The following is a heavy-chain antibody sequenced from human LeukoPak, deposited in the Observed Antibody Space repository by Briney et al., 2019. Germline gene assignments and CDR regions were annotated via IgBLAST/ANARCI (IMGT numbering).Heavy chain of an antibody. J-gene: IGHJ4*02. CDR3: GVWFGDLFD. CDR1: GFTFSSYS. Sequence: GGSLRLSCAVSGFTFSSYSMNWVRQAPGKGLECVSYITSSSSTKYYADSVKGRFTISRDNAKNSLYLQMNSLRAEDTAVYFCGVWFGDLFDWGQGTLVTVSS. D-gene: IGHD3-10*01. V-gene: IGHV3-48*04. CDR2: ITSSSSTK.